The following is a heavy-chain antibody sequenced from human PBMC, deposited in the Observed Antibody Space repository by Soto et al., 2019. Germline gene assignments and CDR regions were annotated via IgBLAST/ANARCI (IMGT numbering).Heavy chain of an antibody. CDR2: ISGSGDST. J-gene: IGHJ4*02. CDR3: ASRRSGSYYDY. Sequence: EVQLLESGGGLVQPGGSLRLSCAASGFTFSSYAMRWVRQAPGKGLEWVSAISGSGDSTYYADSVKGRFTISRDNSKNTVSLQMNSLRGEATAVYYCASRRSGSYYDYWRQGTLVTVPS. D-gene: IGHD1-26*01. CDR1: GFTFSSYA. V-gene: IGHV3-23*01.